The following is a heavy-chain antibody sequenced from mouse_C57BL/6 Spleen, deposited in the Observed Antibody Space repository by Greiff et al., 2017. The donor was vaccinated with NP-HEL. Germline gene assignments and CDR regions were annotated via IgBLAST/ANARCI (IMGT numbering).Heavy chain of an antibody. CDR2: IYPRDGST. CDR1: GYTFTDHT. D-gene: IGHD1-1*01. J-gene: IGHJ2*01. Sequence: VQLQESDAELVKPGASVKISCKVSGYTFTDHTIHWMKQRPEQGLEWIGYIYPRDGSTKYNEKFKGKATLTADKSSSTAYMQLNSLTSEDSAVYFCAREDYYYGSSYRYYFDYWGQGTTLTVSS. CDR3: AREDYYYGSSYRYYFDY. V-gene: IGHV1-78*01.